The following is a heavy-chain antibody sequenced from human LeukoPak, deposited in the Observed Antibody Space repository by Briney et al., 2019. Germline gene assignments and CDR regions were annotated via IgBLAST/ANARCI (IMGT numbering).Heavy chain of an antibody. J-gene: IGHJ4*02. D-gene: IGHD3-10*01. CDR1: GGSFSSYY. V-gene: IGHV4-59*01. CDR2: IYYSGST. CDR3: ARTEYFFDH. Sequence: SEALSLTCTVSGGSFSSYYWSWIRQTPGKRLEWIGYIYYSGSTNYNPSLKSRVSMSVDTSKNQFSLNLNSVTAADTAVYYCARTEYFFDHWGQGTLVTVSS.